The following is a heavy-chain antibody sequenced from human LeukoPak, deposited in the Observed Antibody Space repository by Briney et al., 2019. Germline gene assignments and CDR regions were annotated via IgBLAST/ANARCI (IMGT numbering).Heavy chain of an antibody. J-gene: IGHJ4*02. D-gene: IGHD4-11*01. CDR1: GDSVSSNSAA. CDR3: ARKGTVTTPFDY. Sequence: SQTLSLTCAISGDSVSSNSAAWNWIRQSPSRGLEWLGRTYYRSKWLSDYAVSVKSRITIGADTSKNQFSLQLNSVTPEDTAVYYCARKGTVTTPFDYWGQGILVTVSS. CDR2: TYYRSKWLS. V-gene: IGHV6-1*01.